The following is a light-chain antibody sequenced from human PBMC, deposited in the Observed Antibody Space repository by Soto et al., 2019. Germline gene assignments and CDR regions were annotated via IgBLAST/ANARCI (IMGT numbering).Light chain of an antibody. J-gene: IGKJ3*01. CDR1: QSVSSNY. CDR3: QQYGSTPFT. V-gene: IGKV3-20*01. Sequence: EIVVTQSPGTLSLSPGERAPLYCRASQSVSSNYLAWYQQKPGQAPRLLIYGASSRASDIPDRFSGSGSGTDFTLIISRLEPEDFAMYYCQQYGSTPFTFGPGTKVDVK. CDR2: GAS.